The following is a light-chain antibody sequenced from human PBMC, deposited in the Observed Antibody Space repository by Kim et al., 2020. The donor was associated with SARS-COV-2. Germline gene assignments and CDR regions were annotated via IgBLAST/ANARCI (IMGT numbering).Light chain of an antibody. Sequence: RGPTAKIPCSGDALPQQYAYWYQQKPGQAPVLVIYKDTQRPSGYPERLSGSSSGTTVTFYISGDQTEDEAYYYCQAGDTTGTYYVFGTGTRVTVL. J-gene: IGLJ1*01. CDR1: ALPQQY. V-gene: IGLV3-25*03. CDR3: QAGDTTGTYYV. CDR2: KDT.